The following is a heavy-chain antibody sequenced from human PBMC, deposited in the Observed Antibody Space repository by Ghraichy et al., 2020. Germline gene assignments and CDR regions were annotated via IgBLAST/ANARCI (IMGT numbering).Heavy chain of an antibody. CDR1: GGSISSYY. V-gene: IGHV4-59*01. Sequence: SETLSLTCTVSGGSISSYYWSWIRQPPGKGLEWIGYIYYSGSTNYNPSLKSRVTISVDTSKNQFSLKLSSVTAADTAVYYCARGPGYYDSSGYRSPFDYWGQGTLVTVSS. CDR2: IYYSGST. CDR3: ARGPGYYDSSGYRSPFDY. J-gene: IGHJ4*02. D-gene: IGHD3-22*01.